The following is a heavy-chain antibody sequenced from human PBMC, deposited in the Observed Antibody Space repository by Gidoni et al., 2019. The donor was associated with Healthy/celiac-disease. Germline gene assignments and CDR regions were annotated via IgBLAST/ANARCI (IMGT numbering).Heavy chain of an antibody. Sequence: QVQLVQSGAEVTKPGASVKVSCTASGYTFPRYYMHWVRQAPGQGLEWMGWINPNSGGTNYAQKFQGRVTMTRDTSISTAYMELSRLRSDDTAVYYCARGLWYYDSSGYAYFDYWGQGTLVTVSS. CDR3: ARGLWYYDSSGYAYFDY. CDR2: INPNSGGT. J-gene: IGHJ4*02. D-gene: IGHD3-22*01. V-gene: IGHV1-2*02. CDR1: GYTFPRYY.